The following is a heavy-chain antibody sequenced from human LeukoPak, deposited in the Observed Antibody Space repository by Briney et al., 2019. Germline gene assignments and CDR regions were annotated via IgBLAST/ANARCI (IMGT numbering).Heavy chain of an antibody. CDR2: IPYDGSNK. J-gene: IGHJ3*02. CDR1: GFTFSSYA. Sequence: GGSLRLSCAASGFTFSSYAMHWVRQAPGKGLEWVAVIPYDGSNKYYADSVKGRFTISRDNSKNTLYLQMNSLRAEDTAVYYCARGYSSSWAGEDAFDIWGQGTMVTVSS. CDR3: ARGYSSSWAGEDAFDI. D-gene: IGHD6-13*01. V-gene: IGHV3-30*04.